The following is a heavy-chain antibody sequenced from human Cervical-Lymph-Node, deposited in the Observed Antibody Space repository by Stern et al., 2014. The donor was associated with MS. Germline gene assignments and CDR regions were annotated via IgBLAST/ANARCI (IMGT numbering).Heavy chain of an antibody. Sequence: VQLGDSGAEVKKPGASVKVSCKVSGYSLTDLSMHWVRQPPGKGLEWMGGFDPDDAETIYAQQFQGRLTMTEDTSADTAYMELSSLRSEDTAVYYCVRYGDYVDAFDMWGQGTMVTVSS. CDR1: GYSLTDLS. CDR2: FDPDDAET. CDR3: VRYGDYVDAFDM. J-gene: IGHJ3*02. D-gene: IGHD4-17*01. V-gene: IGHV1-24*01.